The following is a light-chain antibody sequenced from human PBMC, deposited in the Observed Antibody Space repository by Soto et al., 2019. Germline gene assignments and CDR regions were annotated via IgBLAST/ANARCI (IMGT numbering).Light chain of an antibody. CDR1: SGHSSYF. Sequence: QLVLTQSSFASASLGSSVKLTCTLGSGHSSYFIAWHQQQPGKAPRYLMKLENGGTYNKGSGVPDRFSGSSSGADRYLTISNLQFEDDAYYYCETWDSNTRVFGGGTKLTVL. CDR2: LENGGTY. CDR3: ETWDSNTRV. J-gene: IGLJ3*02. V-gene: IGLV4-60*02.